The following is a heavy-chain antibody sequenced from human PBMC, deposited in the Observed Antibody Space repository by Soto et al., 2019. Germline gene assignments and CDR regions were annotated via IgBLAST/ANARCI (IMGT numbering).Heavy chain of an antibody. J-gene: IGHJ4*02. CDR1: GFSFINYA. Sequence: PGGSLRLSCAASGFSFINYALSWVRQAPGKGLEWVSGICGGGGSTYYADSVKDRFTISRDNSKNTLYLQMNSLRAEDTAVYYCTKDSAYFGSDYWGQGTLVTVSS. D-gene: IGHD3-9*01. CDR2: ICGGGGST. V-gene: IGHV3-23*01. CDR3: TKDSAYFGSDY.